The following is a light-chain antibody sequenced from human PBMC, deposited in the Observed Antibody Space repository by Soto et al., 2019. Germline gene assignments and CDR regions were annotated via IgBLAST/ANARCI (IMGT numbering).Light chain of an antibody. V-gene: IGKV1-6*01. Sequence: AIQMTQSPSSLSASEGDRVNISCRASRYIRSDLSWYQQRPGQAPKVLIYGASSSQSGVPSRFSGSGYGTDFTLSISSLQPEDFETYFCLQDYNYQWTFGKGTKVDIX. CDR3: LQDYNYQWT. CDR1: RYIRSD. J-gene: IGKJ1*01. CDR2: GAS.